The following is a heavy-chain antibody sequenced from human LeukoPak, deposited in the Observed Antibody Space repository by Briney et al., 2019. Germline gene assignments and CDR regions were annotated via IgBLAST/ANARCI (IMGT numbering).Heavy chain of an antibody. J-gene: IGHJ5*02. CDR3: ARDSGYKRKVKFDP. CDR1: GGTFSSYA. Sequence: AASVKVSCKASGGTFSSYAISWVRQAPGQGLEWMGGIIPIFGTANYAQKFQGRVTITADKSTSTAYMELSSLRSEDTAVYYCARDSGYKRKVKFDPWGQGTLVTVSS. V-gene: IGHV1-69*06. CDR2: IIPIFGTA. D-gene: IGHD5-12*01.